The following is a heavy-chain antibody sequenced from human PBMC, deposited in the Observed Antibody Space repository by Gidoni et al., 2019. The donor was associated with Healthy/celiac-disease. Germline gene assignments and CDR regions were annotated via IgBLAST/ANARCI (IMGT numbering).Heavy chain of an antibody. V-gene: IGHV3-49*04. D-gene: IGHD3-10*01. CDR1: GFTFGDYA. J-gene: IGHJ6*02. Sequence: EVQLVESGGGLVQPGRSLRLSCTAAGFTFGDYAMSWVRQAPGKGLEWVGFIRRKAYGGTTEYAASVKGRFTISRDDSKRIAYLQMNSLKTEDTAVYYCTRDNLTTQYYRQPSYYYYYGMDVWGQGTTVTVSS. CDR2: IRRKAYGGTT. CDR3: TRDNLTTQYYRQPSYYYYYGMDV.